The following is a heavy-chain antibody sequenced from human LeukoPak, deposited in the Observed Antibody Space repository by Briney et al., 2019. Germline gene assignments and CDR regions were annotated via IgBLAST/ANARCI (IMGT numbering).Heavy chain of an antibody. Sequence: PSETLSLTCAVSGASISGSGYYWGWIRQPPGKGLEWIGDIYYSGSTYYNASLQSRVTISIDTSKNQFSLRLNSVTAADTAMYYCAKSGGYGLIDYWGQGTLVTVSS. CDR2: IYYSGST. CDR1: GASISGSGYY. CDR3: AKSGGYGLIDY. D-gene: IGHD1-26*01. J-gene: IGHJ4*02. V-gene: IGHV4-39*01.